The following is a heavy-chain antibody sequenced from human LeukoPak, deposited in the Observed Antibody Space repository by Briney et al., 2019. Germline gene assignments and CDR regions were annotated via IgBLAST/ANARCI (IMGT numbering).Heavy chain of an antibody. D-gene: IGHD3-10*01. CDR3: AKDVGESRFYFDY. CDR1: GFTFDDYA. CDR2: ISWNSGSI. V-gene: IGHV3-9*01. Sequence: PGRSLRLSCAASGFTFDDYAMHWVQQAPGKGLEWVSGISWNSGSIGYADSVKGRFTISRDNAKNSLYLQMNSLRAEDTALYYCAKDVGESRFYFDYWGQGTLVTVSS. J-gene: IGHJ4*02.